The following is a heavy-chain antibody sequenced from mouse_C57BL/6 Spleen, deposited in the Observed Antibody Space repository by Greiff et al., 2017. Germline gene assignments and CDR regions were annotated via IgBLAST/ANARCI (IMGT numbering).Heavy chain of an antibody. Sequence: VQLQQSGAELMKPGASVKLSCTATGYTFTGYWIEWVKQRPGHGLEWIGEILPGSGSTNYNEKFQGKDTFTADTSSNTAYMQLSSLTTEDSAIYYCAIPYTAGYGYFDVWGTGTTVTVSS. V-gene: IGHV1-9*01. CDR3: AIPYTAGYGYFDV. J-gene: IGHJ1*03. CDR2: ILPGSGST. CDR1: GYTFTGYW.